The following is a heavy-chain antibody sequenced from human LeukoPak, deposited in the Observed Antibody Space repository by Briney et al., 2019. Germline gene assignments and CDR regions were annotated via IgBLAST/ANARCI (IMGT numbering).Heavy chain of an antibody. Sequence: AGSLRLSCAASGFTFSNSWMHWVRQAPGKGLIWISLISSDGSTTIYADSVKGRFTISRDNAKNTLYLQMNSLRPEDTAVYYCARREGSSWYYFDYWGQGTLVTVSS. D-gene: IGHD6-13*01. CDR2: ISSDGSTT. CDR3: ARREGSSWYYFDY. V-gene: IGHV3-74*01. CDR1: GFTFSNSW. J-gene: IGHJ4*02.